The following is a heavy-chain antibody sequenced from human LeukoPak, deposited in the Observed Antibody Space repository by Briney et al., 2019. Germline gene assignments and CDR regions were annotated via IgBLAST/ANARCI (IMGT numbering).Heavy chain of an antibody. CDR1: GFTFSSYW. V-gene: IGHV3-23*01. Sequence: GGSLRLSCAASGFTFSSYWMSWVRQAPGKGLEWVSVISDSGGITYHADSVKGRFTISRDNSKNTLYLQMNSLRVEETALYYCAKLSFGSNWYFFDYWGQGTLVTVSS. CDR2: ISDSGGIT. CDR3: AKLSFGSNWYFFDY. D-gene: IGHD6-13*01. J-gene: IGHJ4*02.